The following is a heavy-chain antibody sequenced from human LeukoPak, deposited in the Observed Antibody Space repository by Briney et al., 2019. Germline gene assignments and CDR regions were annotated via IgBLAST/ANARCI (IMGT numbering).Heavy chain of an antibody. J-gene: IGHJ4*02. D-gene: IGHD5-18*01. CDR2: INHSGST. CDR1: GGSFSGYY. Sequence: SETLSLTCAVYGGSFSGYYWSWIRQPPGKGLEWIGEINHSGSTNYNPSLKSRVTVSVDTSKNQFSLKLSSVTAADTAVYYCASGRLGYSYSPLDYWGQGILVTVSS. V-gene: IGHV4-34*01. CDR3: ASGRLGYSYSPLDY.